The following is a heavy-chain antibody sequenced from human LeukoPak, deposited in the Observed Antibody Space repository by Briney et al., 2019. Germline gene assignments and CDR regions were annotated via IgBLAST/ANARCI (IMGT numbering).Heavy chain of an antibody. CDR3: ARGSSGYSYILSY. CDR1: GFTFSSYW. D-gene: IGHD5-18*01. V-gene: IGHV3-7*01. CDR2: IKQDGSEK. J-gene: IGHJ4*02. Sequence: GGSLRLSCAASGFTFSSYWMSWVRQAPGKGLEWVANIKQDGSEKYYVDSVKGRFTISRDNAKNSLYLQMNSLRAEDTAVYYCARGSSGYSYILSYWGQGALVTVSS.